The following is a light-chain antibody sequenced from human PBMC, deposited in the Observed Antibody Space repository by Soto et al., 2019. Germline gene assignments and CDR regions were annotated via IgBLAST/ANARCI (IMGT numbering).Light chain of an antibody. CDR1: QSVSSSY. CDR3: QQYDNWPPIT. V-gene: IGKV3-20*01. Sequence: IVSTQSPGTLSLSPWERATLSCMASQSVSSSYLAWYQQKPGQAPRLLIYGASSRATGIPDRFSGSGSGTDFTLTISSLQSEDFAVYYCQQYDNWPPITFGQGTRLEIK. J-gene: IGKJ5*01. CDR2: GAS.